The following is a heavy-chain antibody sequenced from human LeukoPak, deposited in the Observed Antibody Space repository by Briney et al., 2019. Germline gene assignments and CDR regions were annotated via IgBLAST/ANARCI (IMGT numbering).Heavy chain of an antibody. Sequence: GASVKVSCKASGYTFTDNYIHWVRQAPGQGLGWLGWIYAKTGATKNAQKFQGRVTMARDTSINTAYMDLYSLNSDDTAVYYCARDAFGGDSFETWGQGTMVTVSS. J-gene: IGHJ3*02. V-gene: IGHV1-2*02. CDR2: IYAKTGAT. CDR1: GYTFTDNY. D-gene: IGHD3-10*01. CDR3: ARDAFGGDSFET.